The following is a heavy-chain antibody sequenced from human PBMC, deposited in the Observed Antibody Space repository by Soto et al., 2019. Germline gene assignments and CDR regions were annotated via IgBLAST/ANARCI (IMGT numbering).Heavy chain of an antibody. CDR2: IYWDDDK. V-gene: IGHV2-5*02. J-gene: IGHJ4*02. CDR3: AHRVLRTVFGLVTPTAIYFDF. Sequence: QITLNESGPTVVRPTGTLTLTCRFSGFSLTTSGVGVGWIRQSPGKAPEWLALIYWDDDKRYSASLKSRLTITTDTSKNQVVLTVSDLDPTDTATYYCAHRVLRTVFGLVTPTAIYFDFWGQGTPVAVSS. CDR1: GFSLTTSGVG. D-gene: IGHD3-3*01.